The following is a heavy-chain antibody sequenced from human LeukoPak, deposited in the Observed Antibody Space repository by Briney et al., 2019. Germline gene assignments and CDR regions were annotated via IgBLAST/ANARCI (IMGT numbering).Heavy chain of an antibody. J-gene: IGHJ4*02. CDR3: ARDFRGGYDFWSGYYTPYYFDY. CDR2: IFYSGST. CDR1: SGSISTSNYY. D-gene: IGHD3-3*01. Sequence: PSETLSLTCTVSSGSISTSNYYWGWIRQPPGKGLEWIGNIFYSGSTYYNPSLKSRVTISVDTSKNHFSLKLSSVTAADTAVYYCARDFRGGYDFWSGYYTPYYFDYWGQGTLVTVSP. V-gene: IGHV4-39*07.